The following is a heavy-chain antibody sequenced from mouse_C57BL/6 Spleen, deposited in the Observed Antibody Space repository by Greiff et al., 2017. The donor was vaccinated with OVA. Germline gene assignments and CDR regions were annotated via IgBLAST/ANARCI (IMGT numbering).Heavy chain of an antibody. D-gene: IGHD1-1*01. CDR1: GFTFSDYG. CDR2: ISRGSSTI. Sequence: EVMLVESGGGLVKPGGSLKLSCAASGFTFSDYGMHWVRQAPEKGLEWVAYISRGSSTIYYADTVKGRFTISRDNAKNTLFLQLTSLRSEDTAMYYCERRGTTVVFDYWGQGTTLTVSS. V-gene: IGHV5-17*01. CDR3: ERRGTTVVFDY. J-gene: IGHJ2*01.